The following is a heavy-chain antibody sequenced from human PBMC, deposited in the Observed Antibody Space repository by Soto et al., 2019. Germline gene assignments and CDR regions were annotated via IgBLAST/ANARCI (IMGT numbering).Heavy chain of an antibody. CDR3: ARVPNLQYYYYGMDV. V-gene: IGHV1-2*02. J-gene: IGHJ6*02. CDR1: GYTFTGYY. Sequence: ASVKISCKASGYTFTGYYMHWVRQAPGQGLEWMGWINPNSGGTNYAQKFQGRVTMTRDTSISTAYMELSRLRSDDTAVYYCARVPNLQYYYYGMDVWGQGTTVTVSS. CDR2: INPNSGGT.